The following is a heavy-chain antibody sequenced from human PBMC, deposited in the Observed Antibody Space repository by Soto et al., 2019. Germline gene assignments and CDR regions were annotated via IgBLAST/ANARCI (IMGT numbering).Heavy chain of an antibody. CDR2: ISTYNGKT. J-gene: IGHJ3*02. CDR3: ARLLTEGATFREDAFDI. Sequence: QVELMQSGGEVKRPGASVKVSCKSSRYTFTSHGISWVRQAPGQGLEWMGWISTYNGKTDSAQKFQGIVTMTADTRTNTAYMELESLRSDDTAVYYCARLLTEGATFREDAFDILGQGTKVTVSS. V-gene: IGHV1-18*01. D-gene: IGHD1-26*01. CDR1: RYTFTSHG.